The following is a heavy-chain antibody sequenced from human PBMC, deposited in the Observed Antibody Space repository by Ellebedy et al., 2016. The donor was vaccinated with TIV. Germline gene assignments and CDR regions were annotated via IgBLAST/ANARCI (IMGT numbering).Heavy chain of an antibody. V-gene: IGHV4-59*01. J-gene: IGHJ6*02. CDR2: IYYTGST. CDR1: GDSIGSSS. CDR3: ARGYSEPFGFHFYSYHYVMDV. Sequence: MPSETLSLTCSVSGDSIGSSSWNWIRQAPGKGLEWIGHIYYTGSTSYNPSLKSRVTISVDTAPNQFFLNMPSVTAADTAVFYCARGYSEPFGFHFYSYHYVMDVWGQGTTVTVSS. D-gene: IGHD1-1*01.